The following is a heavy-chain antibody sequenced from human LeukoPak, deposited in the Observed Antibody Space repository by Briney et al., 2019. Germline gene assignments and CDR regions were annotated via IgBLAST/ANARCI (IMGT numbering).Heavy chain of an antibody. CDR1: GYSFTSYW. D-gene: IGHD3-10*01. J-gene: IGHJ5*02. V-gene: IGHV5-10-1*01. CDR2: IDPSDSYT. Sequence: GESLRISCKGSGYSFTSYWISWVRQMRGKGLEWMGRIDPSDSYTNYSPSFQGHVTISADKSISTAYLQWSSLKASDTAMYYCARHITMVRGVITLRWFDPWGQGTLVTVSS. CDR3: ARHITMVRGVITLRWFDP.